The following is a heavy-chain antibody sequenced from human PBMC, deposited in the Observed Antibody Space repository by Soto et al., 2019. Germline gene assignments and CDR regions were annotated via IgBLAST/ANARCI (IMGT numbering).Heavy chain of an antibody. CDR2: INAGNGNT. V-gene: IGHV1-3*01. J-gene: IGHJ6*03. Sequence: ASVKVSCKASGYTFTSYAMHWVRQAPGQRLEWMGWINAGNGNTKYSQKFQGRVTITRDTSASTAYMELSSLRSEDTAVYYCARDHCSGDSCTTYYYYYYMDVWGKGTTVTVSS. CDR1: GYTFTSYA. CDR3: ARDHCSGDSCTTYYYYYYMDV. D-gene: IGHD2-15*01.